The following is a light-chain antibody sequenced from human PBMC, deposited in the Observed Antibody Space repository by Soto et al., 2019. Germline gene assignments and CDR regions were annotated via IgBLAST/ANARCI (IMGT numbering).Light chain of an antibody. J-gene: IGKJ4*01. CDR1: QSINNW. CDR3: QNYNNYLLN. Sequence: DIQMTQSPSTLSASVGYRLTITCLASQSINNWLAWYQKKPGRAPKLLIYKASVLETVAPSRFSGTGSGTEFTLTINGLQPDDFATYYCQNYNNYLLNCGGGNTGDIK. CDR2: KAS. V-gene: IGKV1-5*03.